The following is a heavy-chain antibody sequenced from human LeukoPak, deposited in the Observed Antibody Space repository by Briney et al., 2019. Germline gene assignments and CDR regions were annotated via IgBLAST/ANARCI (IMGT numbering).Heavy chain of an antibody. Sequence: GASVKVSCKASEYTFTDYFIHWVRQAPGQGLEWMGWVSPDSGGSNSAQKFQGRVTMTRDTSISTAYMELSRLRSDDTAVYYCARDRESEYYGSGSYYYYYYYMDVWGKGTTVIVSS. CDR2: VSPDSGGS. CDR3: ARDRESEYYGSGSYYYYYYYMDV. CDR1: EYTFTDYF. V-gene: IGHV1-2*02. D-gene: IGHD3-10*01. J-gene: IGHJ6*03.